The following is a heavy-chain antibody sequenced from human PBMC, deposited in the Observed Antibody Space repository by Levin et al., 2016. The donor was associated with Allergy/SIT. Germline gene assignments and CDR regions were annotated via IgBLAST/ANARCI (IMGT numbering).Heavy chain of an antibody. J-gene: IGHJ1*01. CDR2: ISSTGTT. CDR3: AREDYSSGWAEYFQY. Sequence: SETLSLTCAVSGASINSGTYYWSWIRQPAGKGLEWIGRISSTGTTNYNPSLRSRVTISVDTSKNQFSLTLTSVTAADTAVYYCAREDYSSGWAEYFQYWGQGTLVTVSS. D-gene: IGHD6-19*01. CDR1: GASINSGTYY. V-gene: IGHV4-61*02.